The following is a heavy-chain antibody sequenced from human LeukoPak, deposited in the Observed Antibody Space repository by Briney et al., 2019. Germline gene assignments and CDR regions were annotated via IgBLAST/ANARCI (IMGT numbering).Heavy chain of an antibody. D-gene: IGHD1-1*01. CDR1: GYTFTGYY. V-gene: IGHV1-2*02. CDR2: INPNSGGT. J-gene: IGHJ4*02. CDR3: ARVLSNWNYHDY. Sequence: ASVKVSCKASGYTFTGYYMHWVRQAPGQGLEWMGWINPNSGGTNYAQKFQGRVTMTRDTSISTAYMELSRLRSDDTAVYYCARVLSNWNYHDYWGQGTLVTVSS.